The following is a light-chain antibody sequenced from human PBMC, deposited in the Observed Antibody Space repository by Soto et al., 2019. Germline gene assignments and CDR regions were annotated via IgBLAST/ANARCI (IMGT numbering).Light chain of an antibody. Sequence: DIQMTQSPSSLSASVEDRVTITCRASQSISSYLNWYQQKPGKAPKLLIYDVSSLESGVPSRFSGSGSGTEFTLAISSLQPDDFATYYCQQYNSCPWTFGQGTKVDIK. CDR3: QQYNSCPWT. CDR2: DVS. CDR1: QSISSY. J-gene: IGKJ1*01. V-gene: IGKV1-5*01.